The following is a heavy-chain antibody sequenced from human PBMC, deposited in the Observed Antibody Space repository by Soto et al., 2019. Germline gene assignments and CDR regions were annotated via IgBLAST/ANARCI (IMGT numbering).Heavy chain of an antibody. D-gene: IGHD5-12*01. Sequence: QLVQSGAEVKKPGASVRVSCKTSGPTFIAYYIHWVRQAPGQGLEWMGWIDPKSGGTTYEQKCLSRVTMTRDTSINTAYMDLNRLTSDDTAVYYCARVSVDVPEWGQGTLITVSS. CDR1: GPTFIAYY. J-gene: IGHJ4*02. V-gene: IGHV1-2*02. CDR2: IDPKSGGT. CDR3: ARVSVDVPE.